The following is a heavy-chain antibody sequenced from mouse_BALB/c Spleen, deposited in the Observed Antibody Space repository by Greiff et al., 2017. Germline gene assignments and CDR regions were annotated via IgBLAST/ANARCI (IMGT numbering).Heavy chain of an antibody. D-gene: IGHD2-4*01. CDR3: AMKESTMITNGFAY. V-gene: IGHV1-7*01. Sequence: QVHVKQSGAELAKPGASVKMSCKASGYTFTSYWMHWVKQRPGQGLEWIGYINPSTGYTEYNQKFKDKATLTADKSSSTDYMQLRSLTSEDSAVYYCAMKESTMITNGFAYWGQGTLVTVSA. CDR1: GYTFTSYW. J-gene: IGHJ3*01. CDR2: INPSTGYT.